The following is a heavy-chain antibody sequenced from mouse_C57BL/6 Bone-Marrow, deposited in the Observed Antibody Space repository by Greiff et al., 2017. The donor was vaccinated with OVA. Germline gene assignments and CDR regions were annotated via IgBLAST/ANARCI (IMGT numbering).Heavy chain of an antibody. CDR3: AREGEYNGK. J-gene: IGHJ2*01. Sequence: QVQLQQPGAELVKPGASVKLSCKASGYTFTSYWMQWVKQRPGQGLEWIGEIDPSDSYTNYNQKFKGKATLTVDTSSSTDYMQLSSLTTEDSAVDCCAREGEYNGKWGQGTTLTVSS. V-gene: IGHV1-50*01. D-gene: IGHD1-1*01. CDR1: GYTFTSYW. CDR2: IDPSDSYT.